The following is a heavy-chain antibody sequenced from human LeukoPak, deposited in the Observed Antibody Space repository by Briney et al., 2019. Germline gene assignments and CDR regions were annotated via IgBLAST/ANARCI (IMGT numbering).Heavy chain of an antibody. V-gene: IGHV4-59*01. CDR3: ARGRVSSSTWYSTYYYYFYMDV. CDR2: IHYTGST. D-gene: IGHD1-1*01. J-gene: IGHJ6*03. CDR1: GGSINSYY. Sequence: HSETLSLTCTVSGGSINSYYWSWIRQPPGKGLECIGYIHYTGSTNYNPSLKSRVTISVDTSKNLFSLRLRSVTAADTAVYFCARGRVSSSTWYSTYYYYFYMDVWGKGTTVTVSS.